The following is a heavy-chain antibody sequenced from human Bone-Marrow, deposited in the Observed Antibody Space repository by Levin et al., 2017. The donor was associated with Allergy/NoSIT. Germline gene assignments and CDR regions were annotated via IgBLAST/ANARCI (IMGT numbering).Heavy chain of an antibody. Sequence: SGPTLVKPTQTLTLTCSFSGFSLTTGGVGVGWFRQPPGKALEWLALVYWDDDKRYSPSLESRLTISKDTTKNQVVLRMTDMDPADTATYYCAHRLSPTTIVAGYFDLWGPGTVVTVSS. CDR2: VYWDDDK. V-gene: IGHV2-5*02. J-gene: IGHJ2*01. CDR1: GFSLTTGGVG. D-gene: IGHD1-1*01. CDR3: AHRLSPTTIVAGYFDL.